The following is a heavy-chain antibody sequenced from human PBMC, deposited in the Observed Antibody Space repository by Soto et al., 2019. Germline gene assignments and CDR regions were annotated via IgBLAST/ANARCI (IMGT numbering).Heavy chain of an antibody. J-gene: IGHJ3*01. V-gene: IGHV1-3*01. CDR2: LNPDTGNT. CDR1: GFTFSDNL. D-gene: IGHD5-18*01. Sequence: QVQLVQSGAELKKPGASVNISCTASGFTFSDNLINWVRQVPGQGLEWMGWLNPDTGNTRYSETFQGRVTISRHPSESIAYLELSGLENEDTALYLCARDIQSVVPRAKDAFDVWGQGTMITVSS. CDR3: ARDIQSVVPRAKDAFDV.